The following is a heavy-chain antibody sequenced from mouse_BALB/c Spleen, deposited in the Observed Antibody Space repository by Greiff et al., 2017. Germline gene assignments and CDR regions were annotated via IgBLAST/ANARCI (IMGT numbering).Heavy chain of an antibody. V-gene: IGHV3-2*02. D-gene: IGHD2-10*02. CDR3: AREGYGNYRYFDV. CDR2: ISYSGST. J-gene: IGHJ1*01. CDR1: GYSITSDYA. Sequence: VQLQQSGPGLVKPSQSLSLTCTVTGYSITSDYAWNWIRQFPGNKLEWMGYISYSGSTSYNPSLKSRISITRDTSKNQFFLQLNSVTTEDTATYYCAREGYGNYRYFDVWGAGTTVTVSS.